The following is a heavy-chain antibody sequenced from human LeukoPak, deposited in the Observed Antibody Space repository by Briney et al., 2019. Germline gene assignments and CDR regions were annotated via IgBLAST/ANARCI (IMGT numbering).Heavy chain of an antibody. Sequence: GGSLRLSCGASGFTFSSYAMSWVRQAPGKGLEWVSAISGSGVSTYYADSVKGRFTISRDNSKNTLYLQMSSLRAEDTAVYYYARVRRAASWRRYDYWGQGSLVTVSS. CDR1: GFTFSSYA. CDR2: ISGSGVST. V-gene: IGHV3-23*01. D-gene: IGHD6-25*01. CDR3: ARVRRAASWRRYDY. J-gene: IGHJ4*02.